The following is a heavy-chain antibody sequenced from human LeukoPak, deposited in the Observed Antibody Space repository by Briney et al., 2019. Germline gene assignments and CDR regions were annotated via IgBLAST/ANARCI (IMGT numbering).Heavy chain of an antibody. CDR2: ISYDGSNK. V-gene: IGHV3-30*03. Sequence: PGGSLRLSCAASGFTFSSYGMHWVRQAPGKGLEWVAVISYDGSNKYYADSVKGRFTISRDNSKNTLYLQMNSLRAEDTAVYYCARDGGIAVAGFDYWGQGTLVTVSS. CDR3: ARDGGIAVAGFDY. CDR1: GFTFSSYG. J-gene: IGHJ4*02. D-gene: IGHD6-19*01.